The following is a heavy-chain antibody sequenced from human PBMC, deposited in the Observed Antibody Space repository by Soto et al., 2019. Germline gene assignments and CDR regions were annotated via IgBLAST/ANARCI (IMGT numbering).Heavy chain of an antibody. J-gene: IGHJ4*02. Sequence: QVQLQESGPGLVKPSETLSLTCTVSYGSISSYYWSWIRQPPGKGLEWIGYISHNGRTNYNPSLQSRVTIPLDTSKNQFSLKVNSVTAADTAVYYCARGYSDDHVFGYWGQGTLVTVSS. CDR2: ISHNGRT. V-gene: IGHV4-59*12. D-gene: IGHD2-15*01. CDR3: ARGYSDDHVFGY. CDR1: YGSISSYY.